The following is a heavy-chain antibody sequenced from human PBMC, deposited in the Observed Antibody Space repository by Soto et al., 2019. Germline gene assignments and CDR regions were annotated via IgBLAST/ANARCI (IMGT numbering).Heavy chain of an antibody. D-gene: IGHD2-2*01. CDR2: INAGNGNP. Sequence: ASVKVSCKASGYTFTSYAMHWVRQAPGQRLEWMGWINAGNGNPKYSQKFQGRVTITRDTSASTAYMELSSLTSEDTAVYYCARDRGYCSSTSCPVYWFDPWGQGTLVTVSS. J-gene: IGHJ5*02. V-gene: IGHV1-3*01. CDR3: ARDRGYCSSTSCPVYWFDP. CDR1: GYTFTSYA.